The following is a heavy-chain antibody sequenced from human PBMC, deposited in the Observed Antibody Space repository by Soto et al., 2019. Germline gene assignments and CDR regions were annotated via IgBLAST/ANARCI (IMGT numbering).Heavy chain of an antibody. V-gene: IGHV1-8*01. Sequence: ASVKVSCKASGYTFTSYDINWVRQATGQGLEWMGWMNPNSGNTGYAQKFQGRVTMTSNTSISTAYMELSSLRSEDTAVYYCARVRELGYCTNGVCVDAFDIWGQGTMVTVSS. J-gene: IGHJ3*02. CDR3: ARVRELGYCTNGVCVDAFDI. CDR2: MNPNSGNT. CDR1: GYTFTSYD. D-gene: IGHD2-8*01.